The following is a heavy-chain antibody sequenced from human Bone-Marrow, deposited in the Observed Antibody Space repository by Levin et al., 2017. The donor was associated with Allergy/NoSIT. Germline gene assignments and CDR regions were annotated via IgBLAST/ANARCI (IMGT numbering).Heavy chain of an antibody. D-gene: IGHD3-9*01. Sequence: ASVKVSCKASGYTFSTFFMHWLRQAPGQGLEWMGWINPNSGGTNYAQKFQGRVSMTRDTSISTAFMYLISLTSDDTAVYYCARTADFDWLNFAYWGQGSLVTVSS. CDR1: GYTFSTFF. CDR3: ARTADFDWLNFAY. V-gene: IGHV1-2*02. J-gene: IGHJ4*02. CDR2: INPNSGGT.